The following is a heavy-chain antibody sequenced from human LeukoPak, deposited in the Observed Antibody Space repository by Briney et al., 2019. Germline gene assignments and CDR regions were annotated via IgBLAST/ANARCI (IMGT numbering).Heavy chain of an antibody. J-gene: IGHJ4*02. CDR3: AKARYNSSWYESDY. CDR2: INGSGGGT. D-gene: IGHD6-13*01. V-gene: IGHV3-23*01. CDR1: GFTFSNYA. Sequence: PGGSLRLSCAASGFTFSNYAMSWVRQAPGRGREWVSGINGSGGGTYYADSVKGRFTTSRDNSKNTLYLQMNSLRVEDTAVYFCAKARYNSSWYESDYWGQGTLVIVSA.